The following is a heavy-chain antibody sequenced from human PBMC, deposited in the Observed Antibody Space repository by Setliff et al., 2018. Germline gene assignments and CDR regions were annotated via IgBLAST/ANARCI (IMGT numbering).Heavy chain of an antibody. CDR1: GGSISSSSYY. V-gene: IGHV4-39*01. J-gene: IGHJ3*02. Sequence: ASETLSLTCAVSGGSISSSSYYWGWIRQSPGEGLEWIANIHYNGNLYYNPSLKNRATISMDTSKIQFSLKLISVTAADTALYFCARRPTGPGAPFDIWGHGTMGTVS. CDR3: ARRPTGPGAPFDI. D-gene: IGHD1-26*01. CDR2: IHYNGNL.